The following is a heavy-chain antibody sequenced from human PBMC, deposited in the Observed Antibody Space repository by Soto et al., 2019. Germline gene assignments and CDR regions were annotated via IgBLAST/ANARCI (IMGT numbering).Heavy chain of an antibody. V-gene: IGHV1-69*06. D-gene: IGHD2-15*01. Sequence: QVQLVQSGAEVKKPGSSVKVSCKASGGTFSSYAISWVRQAPGQGLEWMGGIIPIFGTANYAQKFQGRVTITADNSTSTAYMELSSLRSEDTAVYYCAREACSGGSCYPGGYGMDVWGQGTTVTVSS. CDR2: IIPIFGTA. J-gene: IGHJ6*02. CDR3: AREACSGGSCYPGGYGMDV. CDR1: GGTFSSYA.